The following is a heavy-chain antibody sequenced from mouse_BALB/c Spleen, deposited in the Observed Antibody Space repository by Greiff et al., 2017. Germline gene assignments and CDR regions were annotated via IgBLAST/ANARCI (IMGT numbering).Heavy chain of an antibody. Sequence: VQLKESGGGLVQPGGSRKLSCAASGFTFSDYGMAWVRQAPGKGPEWVAFISNLAYSIYYADTVTGRFTISRENAKNTLYLEMSSLRSEDTAMYYCARGYGYYYFDYWGQGTTLTVSS. J-gene: IGHJ2*01. CDR2: ISNLAYSI. D-gene: IGHD1-2*01. CDR3: ARGYGYYYFDY. V-gene: IGHV5-15*02. CDR1: GFTFSDYG.